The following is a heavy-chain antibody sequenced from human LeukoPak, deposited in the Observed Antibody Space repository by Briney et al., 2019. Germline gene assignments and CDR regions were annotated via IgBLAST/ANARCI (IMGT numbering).Heavy chain of an antibody. V-gene: IGHV3-53*01. D-gene: IGHD3-9*01. CDR3: ARKRYDILTGGGAFDI. J-gene: IGHJ3*02. CDR1: GFTVSSNY. CDR2: IYSGGST. Sequence: GGSLRLSCAASGFTVSSNYMSWVRQAPGKGPEWVSVIYSGGSTYYADSVKGRFTISRDNSKNTLYLQMNSLRAEDTAVYYCARKRYDILTGGGAFDIWGQGTMVTVSS.